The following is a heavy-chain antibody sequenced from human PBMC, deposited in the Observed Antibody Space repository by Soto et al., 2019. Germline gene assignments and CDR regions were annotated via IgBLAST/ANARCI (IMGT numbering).Heavy chain of an antibody. J-gene: IGHJ6*02. CDR3: ASARRFLEWLPDYYYYGMDV. CDR1: GGTFSSYA. V-gene: IGHV1-69*13. Sequence: GASVKVSCKASGGTFSSYAISWVRQAPGQGLEWMGGIIPIFGTANYAQKFQGRVTITADESTSTAYMELSSLRSEDTAVYYCASARRFLEWLPDYYYYGMDVWGQGTTVTVSS. CDR2: IIPIFGTA. D-gene: IGHD3-3*01.